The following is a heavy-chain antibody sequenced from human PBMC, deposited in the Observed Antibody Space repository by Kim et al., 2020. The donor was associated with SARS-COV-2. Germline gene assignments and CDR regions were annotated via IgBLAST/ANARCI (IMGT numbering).Heavy chain of an antibody. D-gene: IGHD3-16*01. Sequence: GGSLRLSCQASGFTFSDYYMSWIRQAPGKGLEWVSYISASSQYTNYADSVKGRFTISRDNAKNSLYLQMSSLRAEDTAVYFCARGARNYGPEEYWGQGSLVTVSS. CDR1: GFTFSDYY. J-gene: IGHJ4*02. CDR3: ARGARNYGPEEY. V-gene: IGHV3-11*03. CDR2: ISASSQYT.